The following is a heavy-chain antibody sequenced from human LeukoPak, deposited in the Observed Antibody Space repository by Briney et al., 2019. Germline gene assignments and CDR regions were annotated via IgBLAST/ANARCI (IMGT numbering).Heavy chain of an antibody. J-gene: IGHJ4*02. Sequence: SETLSLTCTVSGSSISSGSYYWSWIRQPAGKGLEWIGRIYTSGSTNYNPSLKSRVTISVDTSKNQFSLKLSSVTAADTAVYYCARGRYSSNWVDYWGQGTLVTVSS. CDR1: GSSISSGSYY. CDR3: ARGRYSSNWVDY. V-gene: IGHV4-61*02. D-gene: IGHD6-13*01. CDR2: IYTSGST.